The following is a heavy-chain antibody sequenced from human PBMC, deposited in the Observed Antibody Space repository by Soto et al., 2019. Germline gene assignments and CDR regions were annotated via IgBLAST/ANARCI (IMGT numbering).Heavy chain of an antibody. CDR2: INPYSGGA. CDR3: ARVIRGAYYNSPLDT. Sequence: ALVKVSCKASGYTFTGYFTHWVRQAPGQGLEWMGWINPYSGGADYAQSFQGRVTMTRDTSISTVYMELSRLRFDDTAVYYCARVIRGAYYNSPLDTWGQGTVVTVSS. D-gene: IGHD3-10*01. CDR1: GYTFTGYF. V-gene: IGHV1-2*02. J-gene: IGHJ5*02.